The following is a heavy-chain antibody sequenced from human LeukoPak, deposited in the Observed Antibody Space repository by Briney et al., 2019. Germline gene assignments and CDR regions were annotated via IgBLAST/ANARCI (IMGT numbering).Heavy chain of an antibody. Sequence: GSLRLSCAASGFTVSSNYMSWVRQAPGKGLEWVSVLYGGGATSYSDSVKGRFTISRDNSKNTLYLQMNSLTAEDTAIYYCARACTIGAAGLFDYWGQGALVTVSS. D-gene: IGHD6-13*01. V-gene: IGHV3-53*01. CDR3: ARACTIGAAGLFDY. J-gene: IGHJ4*02. CDR2: LYGGGAT. CDR1: GFTVSSNY.